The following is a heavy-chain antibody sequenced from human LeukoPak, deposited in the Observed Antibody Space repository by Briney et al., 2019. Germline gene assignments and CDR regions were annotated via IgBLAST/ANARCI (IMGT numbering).Heavy chain of an antibody. V-gene: IGHV4-59*08. D-gene: IGHD1-1*01. CDR3: ARHEFRTTRDS. Sequence: SETLSLTCAVYGGSFSGYYWSWIRQPPGKGLEWIGYISYSGSTYYNPSLKSRVTISVDTSKNQFSLKLSSVTAADTAVYYCARHEFRTTRDSWGQGTLVTVSS. J-gene: IGHJ4*02. CDR1: GGSFSGYY. CDR2: ISYSGST.